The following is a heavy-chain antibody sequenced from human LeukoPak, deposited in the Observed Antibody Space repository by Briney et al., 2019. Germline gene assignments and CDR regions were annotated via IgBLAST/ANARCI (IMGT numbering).Heavy chain of an antibody. CDR3: ARTGYYYDSSGSDFDY. Sequence: GESLKISCKGSGYSFTSYWIGWVRQMPGKGLEWMGIIYPGDSDTRYSPSFEGQINISADKSISTAYLQWSGLKASDTAMYYCARTGYYYDSSGSDFDYWGQGTLVTVSS. CDR1: GYSFTSYW. J-gene: IGHJ4*02. V-gene: IGHV5-51*01. CDR2: IYPGDSDT. D-gene: IGHD3-22*01.